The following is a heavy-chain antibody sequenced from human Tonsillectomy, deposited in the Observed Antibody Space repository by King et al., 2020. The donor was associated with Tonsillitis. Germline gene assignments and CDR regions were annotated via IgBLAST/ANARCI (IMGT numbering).Heavy chain of an antibody. V-gene: IGHV1-2*02. D-gene: IGHD6-19*01. J-gene: IGHJ4*02. CDR2: INPNSGGT. CDR3: ARLGIAVAGGFDY. CDR1: GYTFTGYY. Sequence: QLVQSGAEVKKPGASVKVSCKASGYTFTGYYMHWVRQAPGQGLEWMGWINPNSGGTNYAQKFQGRVTMTRDTSISTAYMGLSRLRSVDTAVYYCARLGIAVAGGFDYWGQGTLVTVSS.